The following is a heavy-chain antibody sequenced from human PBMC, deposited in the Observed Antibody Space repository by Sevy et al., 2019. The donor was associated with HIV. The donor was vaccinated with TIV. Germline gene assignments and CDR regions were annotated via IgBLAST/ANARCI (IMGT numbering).Heavy chain of an antibody. Sequence: SETLSLTCTVSGGSISGYYWSWIRQPPGKGLEWIGYIFYNRSTNYNPSLKTRATISVDTSKNQFSLKLTSVTAADTAVYCCARAAPSYYYGVDVWGQGTTVTVSS. J-gene: IGHJ6*02. CDR3: ARAAPSYYYGVDV. V-gene: IGHV4-59*01. CDR2: IFYNRST. CDR1: GGSISGYY.